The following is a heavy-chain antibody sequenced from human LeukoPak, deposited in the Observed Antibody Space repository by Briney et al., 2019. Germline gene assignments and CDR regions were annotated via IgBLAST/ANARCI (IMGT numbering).Heavy chain of an antibody. J-gene: IGHJ5*02. CDR1: GGSISTYY. CDR3: ARLYGSGSYYPPNWFDP. V-gene: IGHV4-34*01. CDR2: INHSGST. Sequence: SETLSLTCTVSGGSISTYYWSWIRQPPGKGLEWIGEINHSGSTNYNPSLKSRVTISVDTSKNQFSLKLSSVTAADTAVYYCARLYGSGSYYPPNWFDPWGQGTLVTVSS. D-gene: IGHD3-10*01.